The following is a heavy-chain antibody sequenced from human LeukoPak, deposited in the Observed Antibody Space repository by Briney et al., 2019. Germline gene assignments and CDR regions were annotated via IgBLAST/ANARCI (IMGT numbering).Heavy chain of an antibody. J-gene: IGHJ4*02. CDR2: IYYSGST. CDR1: GGSITSNNYY. Sequence: PSETLSLTCSVSGGSITSNNYYWGWIRQPPGKGLEWIGSIYYSGSTCYNPSLKSRVTISVDTSKNQFSLKLSSVTAADTAVYYCARDTNYYGSGSYMDYWGQGTLVTVS. D-gene: IGHD3-10*01. CDR3: ARDTNYYGSGSYMDY. V-gene: IGHV4-39*07.